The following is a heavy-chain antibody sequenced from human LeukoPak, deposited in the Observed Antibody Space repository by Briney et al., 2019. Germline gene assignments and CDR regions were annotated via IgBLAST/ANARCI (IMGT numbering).Heavy chain of an antibody. CDR2: IYTSGST. J-gene: IGHJ5*02. CDR1: GGSISSGSYY. D-gene: IGHD5-18*01. CDR3: ARDERVDTAMVRLDP. V-gene: IGHV4-61*02. Sequence: SQTLSLTCTVSGGSISSGSYYWSWIRQPAGKGLEWIGRIYTSGSTNYNPSLKSRVTISVDTSKNQFSLKLSSVTAADTAVYYCARDERVDTAMVRLDPWGQGTLVTVSS.